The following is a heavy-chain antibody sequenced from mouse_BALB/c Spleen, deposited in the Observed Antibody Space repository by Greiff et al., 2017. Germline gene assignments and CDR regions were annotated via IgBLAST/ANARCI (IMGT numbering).Heavy chain of an antibody. CDR2: ISSGGSYT. CDR1: GFTFSSYT. Sequence: EVKVVESGGGLVKPGGSLKLSCAASGFTFSSYTMSWVRQTPEKRLEWVATISSGGSYTYYPDSVKGRFTISRDNAKNTLYLQMSSLKSEDTAMYYCTRDGGDWGQGTLVTVSA. J-gene: IGHJ3*01. CDR3: TRDGGD. V-gene: IGHV5-6-4*01.